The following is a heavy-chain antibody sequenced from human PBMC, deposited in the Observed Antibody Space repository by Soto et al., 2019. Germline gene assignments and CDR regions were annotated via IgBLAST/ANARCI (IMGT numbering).Heavy chain of an antibody. D-gene: IGHD3-22*01. CDR3: ARAGQYYDSSGYAN. Sequence: QVTLVQSGTEVKKPGASMKVSCKASGYSFATAGISWVRQAPGQGLEWMGWISAYNGNTNYDRKLQDRVTMTTNTSTNTAYLELRSLRSDDTAVYYCARAGQYYDSSGYANWGQGTLVTVSS. CDR2: ISAYNGNT. V-gene: IGHV1-18*01. J-gene: IGHJ4*02. CDR1: GYSFATAG.